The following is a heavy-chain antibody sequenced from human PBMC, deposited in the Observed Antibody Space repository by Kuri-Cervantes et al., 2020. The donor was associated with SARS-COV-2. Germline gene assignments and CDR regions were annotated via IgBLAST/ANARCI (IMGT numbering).Heavy chain of an antibody. CDR2: ISAYNGKT. V-gene: IGHV1-18*01. CDR3: ARWAHYDSSGYRAVGFDL. J-gene: IGHJ2*01. CDR1: GYTFNRYT. D-gene: IGHD3-22*01. Sequence: ASVKVSCKTSGYTFNRYTITWVRQTPGQGLEWMGWISAYNGKTNYAQDLQGRVTMTTDTSTSTAYMELSSLRSEDTAVYYCARWAHYDSSGYRAVGFDLWGRGTLVTVSS.